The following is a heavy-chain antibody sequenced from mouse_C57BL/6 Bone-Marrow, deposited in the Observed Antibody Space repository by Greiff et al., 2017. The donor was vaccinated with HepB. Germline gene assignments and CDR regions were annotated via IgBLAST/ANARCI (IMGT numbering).Heavy chain of an antibody. CDR1: GYTFTDYN. D-gene: IGHD1-1*01. Sequence: VQLQQSGPELVKPGASVKIPCKASGYTFTDYNMDWVKQSHGNSLEWIGDINPNNGGTIYNQKFKGKATLTVDKSSSTAYMELRSLTSEDTAVYYCARSITTVDWYFDVWGTGTTVTVSS. CDR3: ARSITTVDWYFDV. V-gene: IGHV1-18*01. J-gene: IGHJ1*03. CDR2: INPNNGGT.